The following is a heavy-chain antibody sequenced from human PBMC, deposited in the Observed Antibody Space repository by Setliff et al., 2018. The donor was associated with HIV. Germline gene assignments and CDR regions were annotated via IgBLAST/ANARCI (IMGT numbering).Heavy chain of an antibody. CDR3: VRPSLGIGGGSIFHN. Sequence: SETLSLTCTVSGDSLSGTSYYWGWIRQPPGKGLEWIGSIHFSGSTWYTQSLKSRVTIWVDTSKNQFSLKVNSVTAADTAVYYCVRPSLGIGGGSIFHNWGQGTLVTVSS. J-gene: IGHJ4*02. D-gene: IGHD3-3*01. CDR2: IHFSGST. V-gene: IGHV4-39*01. CDR1: GDSLSGTSYY.